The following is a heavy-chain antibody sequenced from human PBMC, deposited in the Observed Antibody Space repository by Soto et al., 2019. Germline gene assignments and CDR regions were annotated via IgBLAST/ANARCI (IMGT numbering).Heavy chain of an antibody. Sequence: EVQLLESGGGLVQPGGSLRLSCADSGFTLGTYVMTWVRQAPGKGLEWVSAISGSGGSTNYADPVKGRFTISRDNTKNTLYLQMNSLRVEDTAVYYCAKDRKGSYCSGGTCYSFDYWGQGTLVTVPS. D-gene: IGHD2-15*01. J-gene: IGHJ4*02. CDR1: GFTLGTYV. V-gene: IGHV3-23*01. CDR3: AKDRKGSYCSGGTCYSFDY. CDR2: ISGSGGST.